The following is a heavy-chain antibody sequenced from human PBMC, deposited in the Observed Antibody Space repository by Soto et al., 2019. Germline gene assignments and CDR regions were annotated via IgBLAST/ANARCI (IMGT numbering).Heavy chain of an antibody. V-gene: IGHV1-18*01. CDR2: ISAHNGNT. Sequence: QVHLVQSGAEVKKPGASVKVSCKGSGYAFTTYGITWVRQAPGQGLEWMGWISAHNGNTNYAQKLQGRVTVTRDTSTSTAYMELRSLRSDDSAVYYCARGRYGDYWGQGALVAVSS. CDR3: ARGRYGDY. J-gene: IGHJ4*02. D-gene: IGHD1-1*01. CDR1: GYAFTTYG.